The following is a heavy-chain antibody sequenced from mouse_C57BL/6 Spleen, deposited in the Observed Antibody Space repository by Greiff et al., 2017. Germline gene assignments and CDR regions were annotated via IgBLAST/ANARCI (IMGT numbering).Heavy chain of an antibody. CDR2: ISGGGGNT. CDR3: ARHRVLREAMDY. D-gene: IGHD1-1*01. V-gene: IGHV5-9*01. J-gene: IGHJ4*01. CDR1: GFTFSSYT. Sequence: EVKLVESGGGLVKPGGSLKLSCAASGFTFSSYTMSWVRQTPEKRLEWVATISGGGGNTYYPDSVKGRVTISRDNAKNTRYLQLSSLRAEDTALYCCARHRVLREAMDYWGQGTSVTVSS.